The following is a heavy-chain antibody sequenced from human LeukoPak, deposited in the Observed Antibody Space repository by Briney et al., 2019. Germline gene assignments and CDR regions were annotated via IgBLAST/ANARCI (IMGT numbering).Heavy chain of an antibody. Sequence: EASVNVSCKASGYTFTTYYIHWVRQAPGQGLEWMGVINPSGGGTSYAQKFQGRVTMTRDTSTSTVYMDLRNLRSEDTAVYFCARDMLAVPSNWFDPWGQGTLVTVSS. CDR2: INPSGGGT. V-gene: IGHV1-46*01. CDR3: ARDMLAVPSNWFDP. J-gene: IGHJ5*02. CDR1: GYTFTTYY. D-gene: IGHD2-8*01.